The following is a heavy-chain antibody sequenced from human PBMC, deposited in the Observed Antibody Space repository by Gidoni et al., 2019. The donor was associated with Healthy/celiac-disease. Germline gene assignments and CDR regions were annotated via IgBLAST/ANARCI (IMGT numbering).Heavy chain of an antibody. CDR3: ARGLEKGWFGELSPPDY. J-gene: IGHJ4*02. V-gene: IGHV1-18*01. CDR1: GYTFTSYG. Sequence: VKVSCKASGYTFTSYGISWVRQAPGQGLEWMGWISAYNGNTNYAQKLQGRVTMTTDTSTSTAYMELRSLRSDDTAVYYCARGLEKGWFGELSPPDYWGQGTLVTVSS. D-gene: IGHD3-10*01. CDR2: ISAYNGNT.